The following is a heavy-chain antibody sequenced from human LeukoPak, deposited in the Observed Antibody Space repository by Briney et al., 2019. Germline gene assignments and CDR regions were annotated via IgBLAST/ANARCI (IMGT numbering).Heavy chain of an antibody. CDR1: GGSFSGYY. CDR2: INHSGST. D-gene: IGHD3-22*01. V-gene: IGHV4-34*01. J-gene: IGHJ6*02. Sequence: SETLSLTCAVYGGSFSGYYWSWIRQPPGKGLEWIGEINHSGSTDCNPSLKSRVTISVDTSKNQFSLKLSSVTAADTAVYYCAGGPYYYDSSGYYNSYYYGMDVWGQGTTVTVSS. CDR3: AGGPYYYDSSGYYNSYYYGMDV.